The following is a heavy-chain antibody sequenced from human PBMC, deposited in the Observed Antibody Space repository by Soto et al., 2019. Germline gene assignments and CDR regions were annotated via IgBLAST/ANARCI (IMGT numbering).Heavy chain of an antibody. D-gene: IGHD2-21*01. CDR2: IYHSGST. V-gene: IGHV4-30-2*01. J-gene: IGHJ4*02. Sequence: QMQLQESGSGLVKPSQTLSLTCTVSVGSISSGGYSWNWIRQPPGKGLEWIGYIYHSGSTDYNPALGRRVTLSEDKSHSLSSLQLSSVPAAYTGVYYFARDELDGDYFDYWGQGNGVTVSS. CDR1: VGSISSGGYS. CDR3: ARDELDGDYFDY.